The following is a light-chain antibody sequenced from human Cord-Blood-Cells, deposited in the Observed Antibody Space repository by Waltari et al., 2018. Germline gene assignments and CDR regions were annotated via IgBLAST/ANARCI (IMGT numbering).Light chain of an antibody. Sequence: QSVLTQPPSASGTPGQRVTISCSGSSSNIGSHYVYWYQQLPGTAPKLLIYRNNQRPAGVPGRFYGSKSGTSAALAISGLRSEDEADYYCAAWDDSLSGYVFGTGTKVTVL. V-gene: IGLV1-47*01. CDR3: AAWDDSLSGYV. CDR1: SSNIGSHY. J-gene: IGLJ1*01. CDR2: RNN.